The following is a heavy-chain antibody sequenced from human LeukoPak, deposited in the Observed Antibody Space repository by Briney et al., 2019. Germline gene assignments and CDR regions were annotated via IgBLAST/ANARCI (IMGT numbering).Heavy chain of an antibody. V-gene: IGHV3-74*01. CDR2: VNSDGTGR. Sequence: LSGGSLRLSCSASGFTFTRYWMHGVRQAPGKGLVWVSRVNSDGTGRIYADAVKGRITISGDNAKSSVFLELTSLRAEDTATYYCARGGFDHAFDIWGQGTMVTVSS. CDR3: ARGGFDHAFDI. D-gene: IGHD3-10*01. CDR1: GFTFTRYW. J-gene: IGHJ3*02.